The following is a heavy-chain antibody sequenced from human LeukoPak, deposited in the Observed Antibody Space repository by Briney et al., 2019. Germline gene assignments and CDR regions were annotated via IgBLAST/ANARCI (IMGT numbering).Heavy chain of an antibody. CDR3: TREAGAADH. Sequence: PGGSLRLSCTASGFTISSHWMHWVRQAPGKGLVWVSGIHTDGNTTIYVDSVKGRFTISRDNAKNTLHLQMNSLRVEDTAVYYCTREAGAADHWGQGTLVTVSS. D-gene: IGHD1-26*01. CDR1: GFTISSHW. V-gene: IGHV3-74*01. J-gene: IGHJ5*02. CDR2: IHTDGNTT.